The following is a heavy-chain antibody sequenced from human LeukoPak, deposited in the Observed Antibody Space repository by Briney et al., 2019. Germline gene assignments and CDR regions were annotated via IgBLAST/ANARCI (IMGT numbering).Heavy chain of an antibody. CDR1: GGSFSGYY. Sequence: SETLSLTCAVYGGSFSGYYWSWIRQPPGKGLEWIGEINHSGSTNYNPSLKSRVTISVDTSKNQFSLKLSSVTAADTAVYYCARVLQGGDYWGQGTLVTVSS. D-gene: IGHD2/OR15-2a*01. CDR2: INHSGST. V-gene: IGHV4-34*01. CDR3: ARVLQGGDY. J-gene: IGHJ4*02.